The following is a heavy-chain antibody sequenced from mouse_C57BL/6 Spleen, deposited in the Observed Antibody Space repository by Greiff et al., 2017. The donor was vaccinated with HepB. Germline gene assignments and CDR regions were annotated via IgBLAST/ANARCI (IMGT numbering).Heavy chain of an antibody. J-gene: IGHJ4*01. CDR2: ISGGGGNT. D-gene: IGHD1-1*01. CDR1: GFTFSSYT. CDR3: ARHITTDAMDY. Sequence: EVKLMESGGGLVKPGGSLKLSCAASGFTFSSYTMSWVRQTPEKRLEWVATISGGGGNTYYPDSVKGRFTISRDNAKNTLYLQMSSLRSEDTALYYCARHITTDAMDYWGQGTSVTVSS. V-gene: IGHV5-9*01.